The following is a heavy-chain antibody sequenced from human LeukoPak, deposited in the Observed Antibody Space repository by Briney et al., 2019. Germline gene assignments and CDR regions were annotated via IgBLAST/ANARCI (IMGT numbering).Heavy chain of an antibody. J-gene: IGHJ4*02. CDR1: GFTLSSYA. CDR3: GRQAAYGDSGIAF. CDR2: ISSSGSYI. D-gene: IGHD4-17*01. V-gene: IGHV3-21*01. Sequence: PGGSLRISCAASGFTLSSYAMNWVRQAPGKGLEWVSTISSSGSYIFYADSLRGRFTISRDDANNSLHLQMDSLRAEDTAVYYCGRQAAYGDSGIAFWSQGTLVTVSS.